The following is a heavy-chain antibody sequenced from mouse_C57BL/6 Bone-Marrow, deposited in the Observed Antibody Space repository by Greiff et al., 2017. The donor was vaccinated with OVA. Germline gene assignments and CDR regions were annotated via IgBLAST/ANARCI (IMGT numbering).Heavy chain of an antibody. D-gene: IGHD1-1*01. CDR2: INPSTGGT. Sequence: EVQLQQSGPELVKPGASVKISCKASGYSFTGYYMNWVKQSPEKSLEWIGEINPSTGGTTYNPKFKAKATLTVDKSSSTAYMQLKSLTSEDSAVYYCARSLAYYCCSYFYWYFDVWGTGTTVTVSS. J-gene: IGHJ1*03. CDR3: ARSLAYYCCSYFYWYFDV. CDR1: GYSFTGYY. V-gene: IGHV1-42*01.